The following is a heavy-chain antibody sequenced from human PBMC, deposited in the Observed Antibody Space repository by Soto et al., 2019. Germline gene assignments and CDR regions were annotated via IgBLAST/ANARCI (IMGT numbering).Heavy chain of an antibody. CDR2: ISAYNGNT. D-gene: IGHD6-6*01. J-gene: IGHJ5*02. Sequence: QVQLVQSGAEVKKPGASVKVSCKASGYTFTSYGISWVRQAPGQGLEWMGWISAYNGNTNYAQKLQGRVTMTTDTSTSTAYMELRRLRSDDTAVYYCARVDPTLAARDHRPFDPWGQGTLVTVSS. CDR3: ARVDPTLAARDHRPFDP. CDR1: GYTFTSYG. V-gene: IGHV1-18*01.